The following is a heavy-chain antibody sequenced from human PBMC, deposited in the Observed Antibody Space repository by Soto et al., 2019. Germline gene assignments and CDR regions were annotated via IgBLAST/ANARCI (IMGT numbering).Heavy chain of an antibody. V-gene: IGHV4-39*01. CDR1: GGSISSSSYY. CDR3: ASIFLYSSGWSYYFDY. J-gene: IGHJ4*02. Sequence: PSETLSLTCTVSGGSISSSSYYWGWIRQPPGKGLEWIGSIYYSGSTYYNPSLKSRVTISVDTSKNQFSLKLSSVTAADTAVYYCASIFLYSSGWSYYFDYWGQGTLVTVS. CDR2: IYYSGST. D-gene: IGHD6-19*01.